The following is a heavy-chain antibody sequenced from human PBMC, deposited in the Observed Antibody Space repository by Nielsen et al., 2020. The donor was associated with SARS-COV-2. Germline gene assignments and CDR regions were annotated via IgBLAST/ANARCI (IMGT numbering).Heavy chain of an antibody. J-gene: IGHJ4*02. Sequence: GSLRLSCTVSGGSISSDYWSWIRQPPGKGLEWIGYMFYNGRSNYSPSLKSRVTMSVDTSRKQFSLKMWSVTAADTALYYCVRGYYTVDYWGQGIEVTVSS. V-gene: IGHV4-59*01. CDR1: GGSISSDY. CDR3: VRGYYTVDY. CDR2: MFYNGRS. D-gene: IGHD3-3*01.